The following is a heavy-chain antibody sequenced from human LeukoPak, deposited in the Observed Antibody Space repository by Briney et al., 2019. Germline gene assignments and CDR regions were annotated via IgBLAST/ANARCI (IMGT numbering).Heavy chain of an antibody. CDR1: GFTFSDDY. J-gene: IGHJ2*01. CDR2: ISGSGNSI. V-gene: IGHV3-11*01. D-gene: IGHD1-1*01. Sequence: PGGSLRLSCVASGFTFSDDYMNWIRQAPGKGLEWVAYISGSGNSIYYADSVKGRFTISRDNSENTLFLQMNNLGAEDTALYYCAKKRVITTPDAIDWYFDLWGRGTLVTVSS. CDR3: AKKRVITTPDAIDWYFDL.